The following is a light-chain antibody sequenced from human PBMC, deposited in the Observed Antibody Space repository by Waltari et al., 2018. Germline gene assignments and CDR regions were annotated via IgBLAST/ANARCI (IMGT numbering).Light chain of an antibody. J-gene: IGLJ1*01. V-gene: IGLV2-8*01. CDR1: SSDIGDYDY. CDR2: EVI. Sequence: QSALTQPPSASGSPGESVTISCTGTSSDIGDYDYVSWYQQHPGKAPNLMVYEVIKRPSAVPDRFSGSKSGNTASLTVSGLQAEDEAYYYCCSYAGTNNFYVFGTGTKVTVL. CDR3: CSYAGTNNFYV.